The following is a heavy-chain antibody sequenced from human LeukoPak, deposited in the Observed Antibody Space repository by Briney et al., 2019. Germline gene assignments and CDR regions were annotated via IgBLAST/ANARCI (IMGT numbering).Heavy chain of an antibody. CDR3: ARRGGYNEVDY. D-gene: IGHD5-24*01. V-gene: IGHV4-59*08. CDR2: IYYSGST. Sequence: PSETLSLTCTVSGGSISGYYWSWIRQPPGKGLEWIAYIYYSGSTNYNPSLKSRVTISVDTSKNQFSLKLSSVTAADTAVYYCARRGGYNEVDYWGQGTLVTVSS. J-gene: IGHJ4*02. CDR1: GGSISGYY.